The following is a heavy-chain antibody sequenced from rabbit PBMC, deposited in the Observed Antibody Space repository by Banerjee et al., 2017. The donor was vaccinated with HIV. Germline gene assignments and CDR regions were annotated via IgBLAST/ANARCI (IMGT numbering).Heavy chain of an antibody. CDR2: IYAVSGST. D-gene: IGHD1-1*01. Sequence: QEQLEESGGDLVKPEGSLTLTCTASGFSFSSTYYICWVRQAPGKGLELIACIYAVSGSTWYASWVNGRFTISRSTSLNTVDLQMTSLTAADTATYFCARDLTGVIGWNFGLWGQGTLVTVS. CDR1: GFSFSSTYY. CDR3: ARDLTGVIGWNFGL. J-gene: IGHJ4*01. V-gene: IGHV1S43*01.